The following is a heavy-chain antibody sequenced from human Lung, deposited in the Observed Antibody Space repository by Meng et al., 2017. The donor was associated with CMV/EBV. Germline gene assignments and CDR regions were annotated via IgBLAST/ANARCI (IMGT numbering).Heavy chain of an antibody. V-gene: IGHV4-31*03. CDR1: GGSISSGGYY. J-gene: IGHJ5*02. CDR3: ARASYGSGSPLGESWFDP. Sequence: QVPLQGAGPGLVKPSQTLSLTCTVSGGSISSGGYYWSWIRQHPGKGLEWIGYIHSSGSTYYNPSLRSRLTMSVDTSKNQFSLKLSSVTAADTAVYYCARASYGSGSPLGESWFDPWGQGTLVTVSS. CDR2: IHSSGST. D-gene: IGHD3-10*01.